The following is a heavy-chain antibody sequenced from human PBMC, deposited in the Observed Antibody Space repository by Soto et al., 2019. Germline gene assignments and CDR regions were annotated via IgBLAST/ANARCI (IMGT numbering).Heavy chain of an antibody. Sequence: ASVKVSCKASGYTFTSYCISWVRHAPGQGLEWMGWISAYNGNTNYAQKLQGRVTMTTDTSTSTAYMELRSLRSDDTAVYYCARDKAQRPDAFDIWGQGTMVTVSS. D-gene: IGHD6-25*01. CDR3: ARDKAQRPDAFDI. V-gene: IGHV1-18*01. J-gene: IGHJ3*02. CDR2: ISAYNGNT. CDR1: GYTFTSYC.